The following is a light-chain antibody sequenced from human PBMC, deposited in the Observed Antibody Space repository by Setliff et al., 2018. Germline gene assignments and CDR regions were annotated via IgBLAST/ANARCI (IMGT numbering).Light chain of an antibody. J-gene: IGLJ1*01. V-gene: IGLV2-11*01. Sequence: QSVLAQPRSVSGSPGQSVSISCTGTSSDVGGSNYVSWYQQHPGRAPKLMIYDVYRRPSGVPDRFSGSKSGNTASLTISGLQAEDEADYYCSSYTSSSSYVFGTGTKVTVL. CDR2: DVY. CDR1: SSDVGGSNY. CDR3: SSYTSSSSYV.